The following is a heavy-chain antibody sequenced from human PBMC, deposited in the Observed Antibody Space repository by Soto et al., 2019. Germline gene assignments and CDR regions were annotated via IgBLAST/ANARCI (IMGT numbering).Heavy chain of an antibody. V-gene: IGHV1-69*06. CDR2: IIPIFGTA. CDR3: ARGYDSSGYYYSYYFDY. J-gene: IGHJ4*02. Sequence: GASVKVSCKASGCTVSSYAISCVRQAPGQVLEWMGGIIPIFGTANYAQKFQGRVTITADKSTSTAYMELSSLRSEDTAVYYCARGYDSSGYYYSYYFDYWGQGTQVTVSS. D-gene: IGHD3-22*01. CDR1: GCTVSSYA.